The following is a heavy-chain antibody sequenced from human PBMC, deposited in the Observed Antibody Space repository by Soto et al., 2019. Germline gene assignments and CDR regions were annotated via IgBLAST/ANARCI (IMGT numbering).Heavy chain of an antibody. CDR1: GYSFTTYW. CDR3: ARLTLAHDSSGYHIFDY. CDR2: IDPTDSYT. J-gene: IGHJ4*02. D-gene: IGHD3-22*01. V-gene: IGHV5-10-1*01. Sequence: GESLKISCQASGYSFTTYWISWVRQMPGKGLECMGRIDPTDSYTDYGPSFEGHVTMSVDRSINTAYLEWSTLKASDSAMYYCARLTLAHDSSGYHIFDYWGQGTLVTVSS.